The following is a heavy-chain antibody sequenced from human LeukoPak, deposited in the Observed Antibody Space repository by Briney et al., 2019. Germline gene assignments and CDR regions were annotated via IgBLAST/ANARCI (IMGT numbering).Heavy chain of an antibody. Sequence: SQTLSLTCTVSGGSISSGDYYWSWIRQPPGKGLEWIGYIYYSGSTYYNPFLKSRVTISVDKSKNQFSLKLSSVTAADTAVYYCARGYSSSWAFDYWGQGPLVIVTS. CDR2: IYYSGST. J-gene: IGHJ4*02. CDR3: ARGYSSSWAFDY. V-gene: IGHV4-30-4*01. CDR1: GGSISSGDYY. D-gene: IGHD6-13*01.